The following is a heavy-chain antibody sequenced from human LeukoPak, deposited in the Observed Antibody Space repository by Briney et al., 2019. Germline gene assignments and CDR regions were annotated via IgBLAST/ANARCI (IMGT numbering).Heavy chain of an antibody. V-gene: IGHV4-39*01. J-gene: IGHJ4*02. CDR2: IYYSEST. CDR3: ARQGRAAGQYDFWSGYYPWVGSANFVCDY. D-gene: IGHD3-3*01. Sequence: SETLSLTCTVSGGSISSSSDCWGWIRQPPGKGLERIGSIYYSESTYYNPALKSRFTISVDTTKNQSSLKLSSVTASDTAVFYCARQGRAAGQYDFWSGYYPWVGSANFVCDYGRQGTLVTVSS. CDR1: GGSISSSSDC.